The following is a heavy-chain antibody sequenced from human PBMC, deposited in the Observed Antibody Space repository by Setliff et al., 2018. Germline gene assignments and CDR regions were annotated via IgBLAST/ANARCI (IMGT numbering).Heavy chain of an antibody. CDR2: INGGNGNT. V-gene: IGHV1-3*01. CDR3: ARETYDILTGYTYWYFDL. Sequence: ASVKVSCKASGYTFTNYALHWLRQAPGQRLEWMAYINGGNGNTHYSQKIRGRVTVTRDTSASTVFMELSTLRSEDTAVYYCARETYDILTGYTYWYFDLWGRGTLVTVSS. D-gene: IGHD3-9*01. J-gene: IGHJ2*01. CDR1: GYTFTNYA.